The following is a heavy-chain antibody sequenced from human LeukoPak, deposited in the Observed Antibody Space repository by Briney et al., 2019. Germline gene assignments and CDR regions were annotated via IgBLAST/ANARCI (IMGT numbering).Heavy chain of an antibody. V-gene: IGHV4-38-2*01. CDR2: IYHSGST. Sequence: SETLSLTCAVSGYSISSGYYWGWIRQPPGKGLGWIGSIYHSGSTYYNPSLKSRVTISVDTSKNQFSLKLSSVTAADTAVYYCASYSSGWIDFGYWGQGTLVTVSS. D-gene: IGHD6-19*01. CDR1: GYSISSGYY. J-gene: IGHJ4*02. CDR3: ASYSSGWIDFGY.